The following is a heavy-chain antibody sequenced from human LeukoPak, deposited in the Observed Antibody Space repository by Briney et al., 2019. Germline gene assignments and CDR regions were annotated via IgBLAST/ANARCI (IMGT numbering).Heavy chain of an antibody. V-gene: IGHV4-34*01. CDR2: INHSGST. Sequence: PSETLSLTCAVYGGSFSDYYWSWIRQPPGKGLEWIGEINHSGSTNYSPSLKSRVTISVDTSKNQFSLKLSSVTAADTAVYYCARGDENETRAQGYWGQGTLVTVSS. CDR1: GGSFSDYY. J-gene: IGHJ4*02. CDR3: ARGDENETRAQGY. D-gene: IGHD3-10*01.